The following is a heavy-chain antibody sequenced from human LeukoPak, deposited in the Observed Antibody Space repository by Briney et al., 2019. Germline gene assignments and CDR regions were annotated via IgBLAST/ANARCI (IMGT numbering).Heavy chain of an antibody. CDR2: ISSSGSTI. Sequence: PGGSLRLSCAASGFTFSSYGMHWVRQAPGKGLEWVSYISSSGSTIYYADSVKGRFTISRDNAKNSLYLQMNSLRAEDTAVYYCAGSQYSSSWYSLDYWGQGTLVTVSS. CDR3: AGSQYSSSWYSLDY. J-gene: IGHJ4*02. V-gene: IGHV3-48*04. D-gene: IGHD6-13*01. CDR1: GFTFSSYG.